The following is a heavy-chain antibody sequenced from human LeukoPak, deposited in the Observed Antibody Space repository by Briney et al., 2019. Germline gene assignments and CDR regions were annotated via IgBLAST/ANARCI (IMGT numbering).Heavy chain of an antibody. CDR3: ARHLSGVTGYSYGRGIDY. D-gene: IGHD5-18*01. CDR2: IKKDGSEN. Sequence: GGSLRLSCAASGFTFSSYWMSWVRQAPGKGLEWVANIKKDGSENYYVDSVKGRFTISRDNAKKSLYLQMKSLRAEDTAVYYCARHLSGVTGYSYGRGIDYWGQGTLVTVSS. J-gene: IGHJ4*02. CDR1: GFTFSSYW. V-gene: IGHV3-7*01.